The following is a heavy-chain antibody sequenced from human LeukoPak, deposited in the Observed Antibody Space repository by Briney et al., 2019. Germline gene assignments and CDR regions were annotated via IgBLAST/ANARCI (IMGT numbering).Heavy chain of an antibody. Sequence: SETLSLTCTVSGGSVSSGTYYWSWIRQPPGKGLEWIGYIYYSGSTNYNPSLKSRVTTSVATSKNQFSLKLSSVTAADTAVYYCARDLEIATGVGWFDPWGQGTLVTVSS. CDR1: GGSVSSGTYY. CDR3: ARDLEIATGVGWFDP. D-gene: IGHD5-24*01. J-gene: IGHJ5*02. CDR2: IYYSGST. V-gene: IGHV4-61*01.